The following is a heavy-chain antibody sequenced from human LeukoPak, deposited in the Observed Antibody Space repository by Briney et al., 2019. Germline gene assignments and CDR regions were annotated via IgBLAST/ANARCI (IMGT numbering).Heavy chain of an antibody. V-gene: IGHV3-21*01. Sequence: GGSLRLSCAASGFTFGSYSMNWVRQAPGKGLEWVSSISSSSSYIYYADSVKGRFTISRDNAKNSLYLQMNSLRAEDTAVYYCARVEYSYGHIDYWGQGTLVTVSS. CDR2: ISSSSSYI. CDR1: GFTFGSYS. J-gene: IGHJ4*02. D-gene: IGHD5-18*01. CDR3: ARVEYSYGHIDY.